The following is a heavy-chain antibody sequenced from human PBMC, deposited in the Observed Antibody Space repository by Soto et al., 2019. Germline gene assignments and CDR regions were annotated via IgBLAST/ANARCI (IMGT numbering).Heavy chain of an antibody. CDR3: ASGPLPLVVVNNWFDP. J-gene: IGHJ5*02. V-gene: IGHV1-8*01. Sequence: AAVKVSCKASGYTFTSYDINWVRQATGQGLEWMGWMNPNSGNTGYAQKFQGRVTMTRNTSISTAYMEPSSLRSEDTAVYYCASGPLPLVVVNNWFDPWGQGTMVTVSS. D-gene: IGHD2-2*01. CDR2: MNPNSGNT. CDR1: GYTFTSYD.